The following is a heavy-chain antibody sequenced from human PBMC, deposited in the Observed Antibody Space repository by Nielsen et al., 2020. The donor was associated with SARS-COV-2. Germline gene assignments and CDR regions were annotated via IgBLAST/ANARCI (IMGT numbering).Heavy chain of an antibody. CDR2: IYYSGST. D-gene: IGHD2-2*01. V-gene: IGHV4-59*01. J-gene: IGHJ4*02. CDR3: AKGRSCPTTSCYRTFHY. CDR1: GGSISSYY. Sequence: SETLSLTCTVSGGSISSYYWSWIRQPPGKGLEWIGYIYYSGSTNYNPSLKSRVTISVDTSKNQFSLKLSSVTAADTAVYYCAKGRSCPTTSCYRTFHYWGQGTLVTVSS.